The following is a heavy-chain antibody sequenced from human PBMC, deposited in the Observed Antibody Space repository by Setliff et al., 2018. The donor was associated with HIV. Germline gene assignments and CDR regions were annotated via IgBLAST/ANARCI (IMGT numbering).Heavy chain of an antibody. Sequence: SVKVSCKASGGTSSSYAISWVRQAPGQGLEWMGTIIPILDIANYAQRFQGRVTITADKSTRTANMELSSLRSEDKAVYYCARAYYDSVLGSHRYRFYYFDYWGQGSLVTVSS. D-gene: IGHD3-16*02. CDR3: ARAYYDSVLGSHRYRFYYFDY. J-gene: IGHJ4*02. V-gene: IGHV1-69*04. CDR2: IIPILDIA. CDR1: GGTSSSYA.